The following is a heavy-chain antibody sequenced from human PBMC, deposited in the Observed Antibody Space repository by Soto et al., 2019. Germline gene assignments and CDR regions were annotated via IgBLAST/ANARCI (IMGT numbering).Heavy chain of an antibody. CDR1: GFTFTSYG. J-gene: IGHJ4*02. D-gene: IGHD3-3*01. CDR2: IWYDGSKE. CDR3: ARDRDFCLDY. Sequence: GGSLRLSCAASGFTFTSYGMHWVRQAPGKGLEWVAVIWYDGSKEYYTDSVKGRFTISRDSSKNTLYLQMNSLRAEDTAVYYCARDRDFCLDYWGQGTLVTVSS. V-gene: IGHV3-33*01.